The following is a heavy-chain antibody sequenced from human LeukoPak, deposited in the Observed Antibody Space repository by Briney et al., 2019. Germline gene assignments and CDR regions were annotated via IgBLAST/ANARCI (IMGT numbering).Heavy chain of an antibody. CDR2: INPKSGGT. D-gene: IGHD3-16*01. J-gene: IGHJ4*02. CDR1: GYTFTDYY. CDR3: ARDFGDRPSPGTEY. V-gene: IGHV1-2*02. Sequence: ASVKVSCKASGYTFTDYYVHWVRQAPGHGLEWMGWINPKSGGTNYAQKFEGGVTMTRDTSISTAYMEVSSLRSDDTAVYYCARDFGDRPSPGTEYWGQGTLVTVSS.